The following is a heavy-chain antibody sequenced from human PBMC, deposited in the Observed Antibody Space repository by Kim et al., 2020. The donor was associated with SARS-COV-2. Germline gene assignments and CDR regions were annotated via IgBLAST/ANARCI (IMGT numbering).Heavy chain of an antibody. V-gene: IGHV1-69*13. CDR3: ARDRGAYGGMDV. CDR1: GGTFSSYA. J-gene: IGHJ6*02. D-gene: IGHD4-17*01. CDR2: IIPIFGTA. Sequence: SVKVSCKASGGTFSSYAISWVRQAPGQGLEWMGGIIPIFGTANYAQKFQGRVTITADESTSTAYMELSSLRSEDTAVYYCARDRGAYGGMDVWGQGTTVTVSS.